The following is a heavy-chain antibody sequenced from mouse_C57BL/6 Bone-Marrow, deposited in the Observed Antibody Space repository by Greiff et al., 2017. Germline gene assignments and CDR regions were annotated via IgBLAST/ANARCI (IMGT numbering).Heavy chain of an antibody. CDR1: GFPITSGYY. J-gene: IGHJ2*01. D-gene: IGHD2-1*01. Sequence: VQLVESGPGLVKPSQSLFLTCSITGFPITSGYYWIWIRQSPGKPLEWMGYITHSGETYYNPSLQSPISITRETSNNQFFLQLNSVTTEDTAMYYCAGDSRGNPFDYWGQGTTLTVSA. CDR2: ITHSGET. V-gene: IGHV12-3*01. CDR3: AGDSRGNPFDY.